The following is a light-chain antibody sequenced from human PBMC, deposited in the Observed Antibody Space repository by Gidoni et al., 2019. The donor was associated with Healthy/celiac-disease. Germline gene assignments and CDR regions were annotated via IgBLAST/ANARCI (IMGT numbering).Light chain of an antibody. J-gene: IGLJ1*01. V-gene: IGLV2-14*01. Sequence: QSALTQPASVSGSPGQSITISCTGTSSDVGGYHYVSWYQQHPGKAPKLIIYEVSNRPSGVSNRFSGSKSGNTASLTISGLQAEDAADYYFSSYTSSSTPHFGTGTKVTVL. CDR2: EVS. CDR3: SSYTSSSTPH. CDR1: SSDVGGYHY.